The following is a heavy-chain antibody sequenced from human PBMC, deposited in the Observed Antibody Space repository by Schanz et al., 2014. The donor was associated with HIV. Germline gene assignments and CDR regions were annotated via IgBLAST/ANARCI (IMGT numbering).Heavy chain of an antibody. CDR1: GLTFSDYA. J-gene: IGHJ4*02. D-gene: IGHD3-10*01. Sequence: VQLLESGGGLVQPGGSLRLSCAASGLTFSDYAMTWVRQAPGKGLEWVSVISYDGRNKLYADSVKGRFTISRDNSKNTLYLQMNSLRAEDTSVYYCARGFQGFDYWGQGTLVTVSS. CDR2: ISYDGRNK. CDR3: ARGFQGFDY. V-gene: IGHV3-30*03.